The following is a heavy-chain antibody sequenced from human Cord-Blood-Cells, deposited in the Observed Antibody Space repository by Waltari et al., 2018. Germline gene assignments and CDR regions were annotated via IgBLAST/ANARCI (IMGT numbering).Heavy chain of an antibody. CDR1: GFTFSSYG. CDR2: ISYDGRNK. CDR3: AKGSYCGGDCYSAFDI. V-gene: IGHV3-30*18. Sequence: QVQLVESGGGVVQPGRSLRLSRAASGFTFSSYGMHWVRQAPGKGLEWVAVISYDGRNKYYADSVKGRFTISRDNSKNTLYLQMNSLRAEDTAVYYCAKGSYCGGDCYSAFDIWGQGTMVTVSS. J-gene: IGHJ3*02. D-gene: IGHD2-21*01.